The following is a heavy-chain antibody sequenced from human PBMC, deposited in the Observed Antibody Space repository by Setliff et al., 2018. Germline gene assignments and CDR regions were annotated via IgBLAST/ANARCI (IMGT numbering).Heavy chain of an antibody. D-gene: IGHD5-18*01. Sequence: ASVKVSCKASGDTFSSYGISWVRQAPGQGLEWMGGTIPMFGSTSYAQKFQGRVTIITDESTTTAYMELSSLGSEDTAVYYCVREGVDTRSSTDYRYYMDVLCKGTTVTVSS. V-gene: IGHV1-69*05. CDR3: VREGVDTRSSTDYRYYMDV. CDR1: GDTFSSYG. CDR2: TIPMFGST. J-gene: IGHJ6*03.